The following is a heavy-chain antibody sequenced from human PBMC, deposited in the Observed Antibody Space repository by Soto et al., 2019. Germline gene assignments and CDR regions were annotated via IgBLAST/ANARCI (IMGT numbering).Heavy chain of an antibody. V-gene: IGHV1-18*04. CDR3: AKEGFGY. CDR2: ISAYNGNT. Sequence: GESLKISCKGSGFSFTNYWIGWVRQMPGKGLEWMGWISAYNGNTKYAQKLQGRVTMTTDTSTSTAYMELRSLRSDDTAVYYCAKEGFGYWGQGTLVTVSS. CDR1: GFSFTNYW. J-gene: IGHJ4*02.